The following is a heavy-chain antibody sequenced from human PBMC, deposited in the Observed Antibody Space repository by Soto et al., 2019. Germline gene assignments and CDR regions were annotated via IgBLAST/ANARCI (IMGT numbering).Heavy chain of an antibody. J-gene: IGHJ5*02. CDR1: GFTFDDYN. CDR2: ISVDGRTT. CDR3: ARDPSGSYES. D-gene: IGHD3-10*01. V-gene: IGHV3-43*01. Sequence: GGSLRLSCVASGFTFDDYNIHWVRQGPGKGLEWVSLISVDGRTTHYADSVKGRFTISRDNSKTSVYMQMNSLRTEDTALYYCARDPSGSYESWGQGTLVTVSS.